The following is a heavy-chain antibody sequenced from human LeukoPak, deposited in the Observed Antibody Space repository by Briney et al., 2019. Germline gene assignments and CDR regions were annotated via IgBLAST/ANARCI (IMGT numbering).Heavy chain of an antibody. CDR3: ARGFCTGSGCYSDY. Sequence: PSETLSLTCTVSGGSISIYYWSWIRQPPGKGLEYIGYIYYSGNTNYNTSLTSRVTISADTSKNQFSLKLNSVTAADTAVYYCARGFCTGSGCYSDYWGQGTLVTVSS. CDR2: IYYSGNT. V-gene: IGHV4-59*12. J-gene: IGHJ4*02. CDR1: GGSISIYY. D-gene: IGHD2-8*02.